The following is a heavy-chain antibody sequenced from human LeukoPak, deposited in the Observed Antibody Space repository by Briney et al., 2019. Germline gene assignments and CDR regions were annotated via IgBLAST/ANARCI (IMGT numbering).Heavy chain of an antibody. V-gene: IGHV3-53*01. CDR2: IDNGGST. CDR3: ARDGSARSLGN. D-gene: IGHD6-6*01. Sequence: GGSLRLPCAASGFTFSSNYMSWVRQAPGKGLEWVSVIDNGGSTYYADSVKGRFTISRDNSKNTVYLQMNSLRAEDTAVYYCARDGSARSLGNWGQGTLVSVSS. CDR1: GFTFSSNY. J-gene: IGHJ4*02.